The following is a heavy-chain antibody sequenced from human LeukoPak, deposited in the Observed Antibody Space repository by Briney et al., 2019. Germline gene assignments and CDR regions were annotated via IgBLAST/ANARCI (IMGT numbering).Heavy chain of an antibody. Sequence: GSLRLSCVASGFTFRYYGMNWVRQAPGKGLEWVSYISSSSSITYYADSVKGRFTISRDNAKDSLNLQMNSLRAEDTAVYYCARGGSSFYGSGSYYNIDWGQGTLVIVSS. V-gene: IGHV3-48*01. CDR2: ISSSSSIT. CDR1: GFTFRYYG. D-gene: IGHD3-10*01. CDR3: ARGGSSFYGSGSYYNID. J-gene: IGHJ4*02.